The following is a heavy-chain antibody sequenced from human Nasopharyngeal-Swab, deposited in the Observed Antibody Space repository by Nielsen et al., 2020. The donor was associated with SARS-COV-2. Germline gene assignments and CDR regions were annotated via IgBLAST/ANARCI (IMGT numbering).Heavy chain of an antibody. Sequence: GGSLRLSCAAPGFTFSSYAMSWVRQAPGKGLEWVSAISGSGGSTYYADSVKGRFTISRDNSKNTLYLQMNSLRAEDTAVYYCARDRGFTSIIVVVPAASGRWGQGTLVTVSS. CDR3: ARDRGFTSIIVVVPAASGR. V-gene: IGHV3-23*01. CDR2: ISGSGGST. D-gene: IGHD2-2*01. CDR1: GFTFSSYA. J-gene: IGHJ4*02.